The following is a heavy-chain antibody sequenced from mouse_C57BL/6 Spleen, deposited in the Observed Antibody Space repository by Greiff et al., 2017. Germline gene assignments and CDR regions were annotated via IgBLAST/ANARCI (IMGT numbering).Heavy chain of an antibody. CDR1: GYAFSSSW. Sequence: QVQLQQSGPELVKPGASVKISCKASGYAFSSSWMNWVKQRPGKGLEWIGRIYPGDGDTNYNGKFKGKATLTADKSSSTAYMQLSSLTSEDSAVYFCARYYGNYGFAYWGQGTLVTVSA. CDR2: IYPGDGDT. J-gene: IGHJ3*01. V-gene: IGHV1-82*01. CDR3: ARYYGNYGFAY. D-gene: IGHD2-1*01.